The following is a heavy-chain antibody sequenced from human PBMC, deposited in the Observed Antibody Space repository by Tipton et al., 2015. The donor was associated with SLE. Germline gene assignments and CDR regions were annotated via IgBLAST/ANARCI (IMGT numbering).Heavy chain of an antibody. CDR2: TYYMSKWNN. D-gene: IGHD4/OR15-4a*01. J-gene: IGHJ6*02. CDR1: GDRVSSNSAT. Sequence: LRLSCSISGDRVSSNSATWNWIRQSPSRGLEWLARTYYMSKWNNDYADSVRGRVTINPDTSKNQFSLQLTSLTPEDTAVYYCAPVLTGYYGMDVWGQGTTVTVSS. CDR3: APVLTGYYGMDV. V-gene: IGHV6-1*01.